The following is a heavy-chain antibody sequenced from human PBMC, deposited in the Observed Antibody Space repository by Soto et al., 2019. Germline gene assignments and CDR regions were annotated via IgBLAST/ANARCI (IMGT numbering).Heavy chain of an antibody. V-gene: IGHV1-69*01. CDR3: ARVHLLAMITFGGVIVDY. J-gene: IGHJ4*02. CDR2: IIPIFGTA. D-gene: IGHD3-16*02. Sequence: QVQLVQSGAEVKKPGSSVKVSCKASGGTFSSYAISWVRQAPGQGLEWMGGIIPIFGTANYAQKFQGRVTITADESTSTAYMELSSLRSEDTAVYYCARVHLLAMITFGGVIVDYWCQGTLVTVSS. CDR1: GGTFSSYA.